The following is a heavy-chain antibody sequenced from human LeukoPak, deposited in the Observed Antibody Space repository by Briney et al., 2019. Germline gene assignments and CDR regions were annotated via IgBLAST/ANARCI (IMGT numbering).Heavy chain of an antibody. D-gene: IGHD5-18*01. CDR1: GFIFSSHW. CDR2: IKQGGNEK. Sequence: GGSLRLSCAASGFIFSSHWMTWVRQAPGKGLEWVASIKQGGNEKYYADSVKGRFTVSRDDARNSLYFQMNSLSADDTAVYYCARVDTAMFSATVDYWGQGTLVTVSS. V-gene: IGHV3-7*01. J-gene: IGHJ4*02. CDR3: ARVDTAMFSATVDY.